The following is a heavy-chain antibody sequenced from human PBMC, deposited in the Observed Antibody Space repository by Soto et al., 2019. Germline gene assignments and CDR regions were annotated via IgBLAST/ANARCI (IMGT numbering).Heavy chain of an antibody. CDR2: ISGFNGNT. J-gene: IGHJ6*03. V-gene: IGHV1-18*01. Sequence: QDQLVQSGAEVKKPGASVTVSCKASGYSFTNYGITWVRQAPGQGLEWMGWISGFNGNTHYEQKLRGRVTPNTEATTSTAYMELRSLISDDPAVYYCARDRGVAPPVASNTHYYYSMDVWGKGTTVTVSS. CDR3: ARDRGVAPPVASNTHYYYSMDV. CDR1: GYSFTNYG. D-gene: IGHD6-19*01.